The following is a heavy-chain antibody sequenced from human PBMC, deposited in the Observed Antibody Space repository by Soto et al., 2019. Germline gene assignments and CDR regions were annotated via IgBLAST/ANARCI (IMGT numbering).Heavy chain of an antibody. V-gene: IGHV4-39*01. CDR1: GDSISSRVYY. J-gene: IGHJ5*02. CDR2: FYYFGST. Sequence: QLQLQESGPGLVKPSQTLSLTCSVSGDSISSRVYYWGWIRQPPGKGLKWIGNFYYFGSTYYNPSLKSRVTISVDTSNNQLSLRLRSVTAADTAVYYCATSTMTSNWFDPWGQGTLVTVSS. D-gene: IGHD3-3*01. CDR3: ATSTMTSNWFDP.